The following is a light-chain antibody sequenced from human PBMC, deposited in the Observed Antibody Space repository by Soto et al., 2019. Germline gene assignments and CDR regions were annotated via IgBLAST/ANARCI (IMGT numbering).Light chain of an antibody. V-gene: IGLV2-14*01. Sequence: QSALAQPASVSGSPGQSITISCTGTSSDFGVYHFVSWYQQHPGQAPKLIIYEVSNRASGVSDRFSGSKSGNTASLNISGLQAEDEADYYCNSYTNTARVFGNGTKVTVL. J-gene: IGLJ1*01. CDR1: SSDFGVYHF. CDR2: EVS. CDR3: NSYTNTARV.